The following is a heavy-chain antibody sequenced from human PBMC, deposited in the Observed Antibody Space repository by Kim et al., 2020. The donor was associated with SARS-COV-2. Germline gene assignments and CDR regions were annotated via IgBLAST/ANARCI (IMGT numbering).Heavy chain of an antibody. V-gene: IGHV3-48*03. CDR3: AREQMGYNWNYDEFGY. J-gene: IGHJ4*01. D-gene: IGHD1-7*01. Sequence: GGSLRLSCAASGFTFSSYEMNWVRQAPGKGLEWVSYISSSGSTIYYADSVMGRFTISRDNAKNSLYLQMNSLRAEDTAVYYCAREQMGYNWNYDEFGYWGQGTLVTVSS. CDR2: ISSSGSTI. CDR1: GFTFSSYE.